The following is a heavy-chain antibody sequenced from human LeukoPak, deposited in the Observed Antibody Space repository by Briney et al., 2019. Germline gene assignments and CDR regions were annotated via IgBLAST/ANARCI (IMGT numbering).Heavy chain of an antibody. CDR3: AKDGRSYSSGWPPFDY. V-gene: IGHV3-30*18. J-gene: IGHJ4*02. CDR1: EFTFSSHG. Sequence: GGSLRLSCAASEFTFSSHGMHWVRQAPGKGLEWVAVISYDGSNKYYADSVKGRFTISRDNSKNTLYLQMNSLRAEDTAVYHCAKDGRSYSSGWPPFDYWGQGTLVTVST. D-gene: IGHD6-19*01. CDR2: ISYDGSNK.